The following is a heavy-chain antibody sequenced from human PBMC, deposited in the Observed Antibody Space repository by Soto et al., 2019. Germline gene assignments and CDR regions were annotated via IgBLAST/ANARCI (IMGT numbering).Heavy chain of an antibody. Sequence: PGGSLRLSCAASGFTFGSYTMHWVRQAPGKGLEFVSAISSNGGSTYYADSVKGRFTISRDNSKNTLYLQMGSLRAQDMAVYYCARDESLYFYALDVWGQGTTVTSP. CDR2: ISSNGGST. CDR1: GFTFGSYT. V-gene: IGHV3-64*02. J-gene: IGHJ6*02. CDR3: ARDESLYFYALDV.